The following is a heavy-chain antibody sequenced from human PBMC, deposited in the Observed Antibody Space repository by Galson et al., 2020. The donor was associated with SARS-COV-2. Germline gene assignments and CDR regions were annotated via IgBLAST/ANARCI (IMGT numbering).Heavy chain of an antibody. D-gene: IGHD3-3*01. J-gene: IGHJ4*02. Sequence: SETLSLTCTVSGYSISSAYHWDWIRQPPGKGLEWIGSVYRTKTTYYNPSIKGRLTISVDTSKNQFSLKLRSVTTADSAVYYCVGENWTPDYWCQGALVTVSS. V-gene: IGHV4-38-2*02. CDR3: VGENWTPDY. CDR2: VYRTKTT. CDR1: GYSISSAYH.